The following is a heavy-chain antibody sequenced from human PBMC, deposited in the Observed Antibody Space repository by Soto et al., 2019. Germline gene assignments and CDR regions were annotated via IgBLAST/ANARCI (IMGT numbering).Heavy chain of an antibody. CDR1: GGSISSSSYY. Sequence: QLQLQESGPGLVKPSETLSLTCTVSGGSISSSSYYWGWIRQPPGKGLEWIGSIYYSGSTYYNPCHYRRVSIYVDTSKNQFSLNLSSETAAYTDVYYWARSVLNWGCFDPWGQGTLVTVSS. J-gene: IGHJ5*02. V-gene: IGHV4-39*01. D-gene: IGHD3-16*01. CDR3: ARSVLNWGCFDP. CDR2: IYYSGST.